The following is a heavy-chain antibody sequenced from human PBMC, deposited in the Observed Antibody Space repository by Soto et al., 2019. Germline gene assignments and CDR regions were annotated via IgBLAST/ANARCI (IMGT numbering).Heavy chain of an antibody. V-gene: IGHV4-34*01. CDR1: GGSFSGYC. CDR2: INHSGRT. D-gene: IGHD3-3*01. Sequence: SETLSLTCAVYGGSFSGYCWSWIRQPPGKGLEWIGEINHSGRTNYNPSLKSRVTISVDTSKSQFSLKLSSVTAADTAVYYCARGRKYYDFWSGYSHPRYYFNYWGQGTLVTVSS. J-gene: IGHJ4*02. CDR3: ARGRKYYDFWSGYSHPRYYFNY.